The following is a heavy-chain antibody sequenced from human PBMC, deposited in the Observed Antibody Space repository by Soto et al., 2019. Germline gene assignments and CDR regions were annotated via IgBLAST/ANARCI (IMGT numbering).Heavy chain of an antibody. CDR3: ARDGGRHSAGIDY. V-gene: IGHV1-69*01. Sequence: QVQLVQSGAEVKKPGSSVKVSCKASGGTFRSYSINWVRQAPGQGLEWMGEIIPIFGTANYAQKFQGSVTMTADESTTTAYTELTSLRSENTAVYYCARDGGRHSAGIDYWGQGTLVTVSS. CDR2: IIPIFGTA. D-gene: IGHD1-26*01. CDR1: GGTFRSYS. J-gene: IGHJ4*02.